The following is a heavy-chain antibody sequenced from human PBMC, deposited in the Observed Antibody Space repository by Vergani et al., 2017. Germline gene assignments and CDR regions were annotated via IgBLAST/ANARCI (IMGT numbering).Heavy chain of an antibody. J-gene: IGHJ4*02. D-gene: IGHD6-13*01. CDR2: IYYSGST. CDR1: GGSISSSSYY. V-gene: IGHV4-39*01. Sequence: QLQLQESGPGLVKPSETLSLTCTVSGGSISSSSYYWGWIRQPPGKGLEWIGSIYYSGSTYYNPSLKSRVTISVDTSKNQFSLKLSSVTAADTAVYYCARLGGYSSSGALDYWGQGTLVTVSS. CDR3: ARLGGYSSSGALDY.